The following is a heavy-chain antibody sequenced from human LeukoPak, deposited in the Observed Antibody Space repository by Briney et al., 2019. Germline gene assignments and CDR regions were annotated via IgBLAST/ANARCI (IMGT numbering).Heavy chain of an antibody. V-gene: IGHV3-33*01. Sequence: GGSLRLSCAASGFTFSSYDTHWVRQAPGKGLEWVAVIWYDGSNINYGDSVKGRFAISRDNSRNTLYLQMNSLRAEDTALYYCAREPTTLNGYSVSRRHHYFDHWGQGALVIVSS. J-gene: IGHJ4*02. CDR1: GFTFSSYD. D-gene: IGHD5-24*01. CDR3: AREPTTLNGYSVSRRHHYFDH. CDR2: IWYDGSNI.